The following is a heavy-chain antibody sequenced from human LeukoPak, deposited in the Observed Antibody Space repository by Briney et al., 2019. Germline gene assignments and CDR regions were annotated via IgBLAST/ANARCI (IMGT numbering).Heavy chain of an antibody. CDR1: GGTFSSYA. V-gene: IGHV1-69*13. J-gene: IGHJ6*02. Sequence: SVKVSCKASGGTFSSYAISWVRQAPGQGLEWMGGIIPIFGTANYAQKFQGRVTTTADESTSTAYMELSSLRSEDTAVYYCARDQITMIVVHYYYGMDVWGQGTTVTVSS. D-gene: IGHD3-22*01. CDR2: IIPIFGTA. CDR3: ARDQITMIVVHYYYGMDV.